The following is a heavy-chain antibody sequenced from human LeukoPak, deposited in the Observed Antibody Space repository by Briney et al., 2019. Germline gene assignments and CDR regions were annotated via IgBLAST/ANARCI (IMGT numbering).Heavy chain of an antibody. V-gene: IGHV4-4*02. CDR2: IYHSGNT. J-gene: IGHJ4*02. Sequence: PSGTLSLTCAVSGDSINSSNWWNWVRQPPGKGLEWIGEIYHSGNTNYNPSLKSRVTISVDTSKNQFSLKLSFVTAADTAVYYCARCVAGAINFDYWGQGTLVTVSS. CDR1: GDSINSSNW. CDR3: ARCVAGAINFDY. D-gene: IGHD1-26*01.